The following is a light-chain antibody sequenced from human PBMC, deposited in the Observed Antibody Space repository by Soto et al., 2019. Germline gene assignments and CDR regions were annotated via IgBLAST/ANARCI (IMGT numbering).Light chain of an antibody. CDR2: DVS. CDR3: QQYNTFWT. V-gene: IGKV1-5*01. J-gene: IGKJ1*01. CDR1: QSISSW. Sequence: EIKMTQSPSTLSASVGDRVTITCRASQSISSWLAWYQQKPGKAPKLLIYDVSSLESGVPSRFSGSGSGTEFTLTISSLQPDDVATYCCQQYNTFWTFGQGTKV.